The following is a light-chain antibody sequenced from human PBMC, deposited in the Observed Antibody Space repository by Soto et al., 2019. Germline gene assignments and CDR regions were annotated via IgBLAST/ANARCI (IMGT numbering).Light chain of an antibody. V-gene: IGKV1-9*01. Sequence: IQLTQSPSSLSASVDDRVTITCRASQDISSSLAWYQQKPGKAPKLLIYGASILQSGVPSVFGGSGVRADFPLTIRMLRAEDFAAYLCQQLQGFHRYAFCQGTTVDI. CDR1: QDISSS. CDR2: GAS. J-gene: IGKJ2*01. CDR3: QQLQGFHRYA.